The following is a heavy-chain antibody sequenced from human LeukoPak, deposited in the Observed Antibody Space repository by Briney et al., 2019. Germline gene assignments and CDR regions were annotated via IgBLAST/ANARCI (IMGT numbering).Heavy chain of an antibody. CDR1: GYTFTGYY. CDR2: INPNSGET. Sequence: ASVKVSCKASGYTFTGYYMYWVRQALGQGLEWMGWINPNSGETNYAQKFQGRVTMTTDTSISTAYMELSRLRSDDTAVYYCATGERLVPAAMWFDYWGQETLVTVSS. D-gene: IGHD2-2*01. V-gene: IGHV1-2*02. CDR3: ATGERLVPAAMWFDY. J-gene: IGHJ4*02.